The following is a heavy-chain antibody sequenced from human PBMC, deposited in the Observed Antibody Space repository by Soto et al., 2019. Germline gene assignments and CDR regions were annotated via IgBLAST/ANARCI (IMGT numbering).Heavy chain of an antibody. CDR1: AGSISSGSYY. V-gene: IGHV4-39*01. D-gene: IGHD6-13*01. J-gene: IGHJ3*02. CDR2: IYDSGST. Sequence: PSETLSLTCTVSAGSISSGSYYWSWIRQPRGKGLEWIGGIYDSGSTSYNPSLKSRVTISVDASKNQFSSKLSSVTAADPAPYFCASGIRGIAGSPGFNSWGQGTMVTASS. CDR3: ASGIRGIAGSPGFNS.